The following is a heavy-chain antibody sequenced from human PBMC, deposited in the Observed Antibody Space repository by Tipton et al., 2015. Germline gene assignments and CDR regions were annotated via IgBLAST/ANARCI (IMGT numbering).Heavy chain of an antibody. CDR3: AKEAPGDLSGTFDS. Sequence: SLRLSCAGSGFNFNNYAMHWVRQAPGRGLEWVSGIGWNSDNIGYADSVRGRFTISRDTANKSLHLQMNSLRPDDSAVYYCAKEAPGDLSGTFDSWGQGIPVSVSS. CDR1: GFNFNNYA. V-gene: IGHV3-9*01. J-gene: IGHJ4*02. D-gene: IGHD1-26*01. CDR2: IGWNSDNI.